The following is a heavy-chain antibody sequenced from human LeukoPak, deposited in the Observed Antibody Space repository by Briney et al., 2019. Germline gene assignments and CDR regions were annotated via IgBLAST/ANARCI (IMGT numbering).Heavy chain of an antibody. CDR3: TRGFVAGIFDY. V-gene: IGHV3-49*04. D-gene: IGHD6-19*01. J-gene: IGHJ4*02. CDR2: IRSKAYGGTT. CDR1: GFTFSAYA. Sequence: PGGSLRLSCEASGFTFSAYAMTWVRQAPGKGLEWVGFIRSKAYGGTTEYAASVKGRFTISRDDSKSIAYLQMNSLKTEDTAVYYCTRGFVAGIFDYWGQGTLVTVSS.